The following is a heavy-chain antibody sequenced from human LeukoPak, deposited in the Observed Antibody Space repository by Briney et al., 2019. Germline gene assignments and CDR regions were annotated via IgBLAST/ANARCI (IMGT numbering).Heavy chain of an antibody. CDR1: GGSISSYY. D-gene: IGHD3-3*01. Sequence: SETLSLTCTVSGGSISSYYWSWIRQPAGKGLEWIGRIYTSGSTNYNPSLKSRVTMSVDTSKNQFSLKLSSVTAADTAVYYCARTGPRDDFWSGYSKSSYYFDYWGQGTLVTVSS. CDR2: IYTSGST. CDR3: ARTGPRDDFWSGYSKSSYYFDY. V-gene: IGHV4-4*07. J-gene: IGHJ4*02.